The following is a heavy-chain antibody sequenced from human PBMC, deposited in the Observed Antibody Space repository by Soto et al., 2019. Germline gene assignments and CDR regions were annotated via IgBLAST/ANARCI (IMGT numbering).Heavy chain of an antibody. CDR3: ARRKWRSMSYYFDY. J-gene: IGHJ4*02. Sequence: QLQLQESGPGLVKPSETLSLTCTVSGGSISSSSYYWGWIRQPPGKGLEWIGSIYYSGSTYYNPSLKSRVTISVDTSKNQFSLKLSSVTAADTAVYYWARRKWRSMSYYFDYWGQGTLVTVSS. CDR1: GGSISSSSYY. V-gene: IGHV4-39*01. CDR2: IYYSGST. D-gene: IGHD5-12*01.